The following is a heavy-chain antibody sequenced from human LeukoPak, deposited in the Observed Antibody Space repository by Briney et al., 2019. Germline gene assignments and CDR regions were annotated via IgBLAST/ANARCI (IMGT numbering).Heavy chain of an antibody. CDR3: AREGYFDRLFDY. CDR1: GGSFSGYY. J-gene: IGHJ4*02. CDR2: INHSGST. V-gene: IGHV4-34*01. Sequence: SETLSLTCAVYGGSFSGYYWSWIRQPPGKGLEWIGEINHSGSTNYNPSLKSRVTISVDASKNQFSLKLSSVTAADTAVYYCAREGYFDRLFDYWGQGTLVTVSS. D-gene: IGHD3-9*01.